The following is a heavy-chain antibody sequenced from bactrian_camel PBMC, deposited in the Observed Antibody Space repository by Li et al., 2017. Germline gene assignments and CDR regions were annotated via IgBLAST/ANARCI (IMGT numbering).Heavy chain of an antibody. J-gene: IGHJ4*01. CDR1: EFTFSSYE. CDR3: AALGDFWEWDY. Sequence: DVQLVESGGGSVQSGGSLRLSCAASEFTFSSYEMRWVRQAPGKGLEWVSTITSGGSTYYADSVKGRFAISRDNAKNTLYLQLDSLKTEDTAMYYCAALGDFWEWDYWGQGTQVTVS. V-gene: IGHV3S40*01. D-gene: IGHD3*01. CDR2: ITSGGST.